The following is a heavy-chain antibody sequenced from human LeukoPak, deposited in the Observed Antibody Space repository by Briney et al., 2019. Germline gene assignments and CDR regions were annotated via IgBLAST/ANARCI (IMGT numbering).Heavy chain of an antibody. D-gene: IGHD6-13*01. Sequence: GGSLRLSCAASGFTFGSYSMNWVRQAPGKGLEWISYISLSSSTIYYADSVKGRFTISRDNAKNSLYLQMNSLRAEDTAVYYCARRLSNWSNYWYFDLWGRGTLVSVSS. V-gene: IGHV3-48*01. J-gene: IGHJ2*01. CDR1: GFTFGSYS. CDR3: ARRLSNWSNYWYFDL. CDR2: ISLSSSTI.